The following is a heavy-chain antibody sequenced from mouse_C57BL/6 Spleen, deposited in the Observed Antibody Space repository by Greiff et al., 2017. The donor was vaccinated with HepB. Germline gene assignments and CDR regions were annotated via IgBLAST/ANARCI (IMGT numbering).Heavy chain of an antibody. J-gene: IGHJ4*01. CDR1: GYTFTNYW. CDR3: AITIDYAMDY. Sequence: VQVVESGAELVRPGTSVKMSCKASGYTFTNYWIGWAKQRPGHGLEWIGDIYPGGGYTNYNEKFKGKATLTADKSSSTAYMQFSSLTSEDSAIYYCAITIDYAMDYWGQGTSVTVSS. CDR2: IYPGGGYT. V-gene: IGHV1-63*01. D-gene: IGHD1-1*02.